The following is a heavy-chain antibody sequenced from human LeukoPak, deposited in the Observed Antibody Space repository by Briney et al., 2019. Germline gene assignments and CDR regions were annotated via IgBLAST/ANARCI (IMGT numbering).Heavy chain of an antibody. CDR2: ISYDGSNK. CDR3: ARDYCSGGSCYQDY. Sequence: GRSLRLSCAASGFTFSSYAMHWDRQAPGKGLEWVAVISYDGSNKYYADSVKGRFTISRDNSKNTLYLQMNSLRAEDTAVYYCARDYCSGGSCYQDYWGQGTLVTVSS. CDR1: GFTFSSYA. D-gene: IGHD2-15*01. J-gene: IGHJ4*02. V-gene: IGHV3-30-3*01.